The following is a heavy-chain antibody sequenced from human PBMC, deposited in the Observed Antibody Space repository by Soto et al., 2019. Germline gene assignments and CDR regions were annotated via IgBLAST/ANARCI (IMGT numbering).Heavy chain of an antibody. J-gene: IGHJ6*02. CDR2: ISYDGSNK. Sequence: GSLRLSCAASGFSLSSYGMHWVRQAPGKGLEWVAVISYDGSNKYYADSVKGRFTISRDNSKNTLYLQMNSLRAEDTAVYYCAKDLKDEVYYGMDVWGQGTTVTVSS. V-gene: IGHV3-30*18. CDR3: AKDLKDEVYYGMDV. CDR1: GFSLSSYG.